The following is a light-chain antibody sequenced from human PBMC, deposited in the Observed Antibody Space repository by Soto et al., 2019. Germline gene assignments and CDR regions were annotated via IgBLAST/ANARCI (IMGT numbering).Light chain of an antibody. V-gene: IGLV2-14*01. Sequence: QSVLTQPASVSGSPGQSITISCTGTNSDVGGYNYVSWYQQHPGKAPKLIISEVSNRPSGVSSRFSGSKSANTASLTISGLQAEDEADYYCSSFTISTTRVFGTGTKVTVL. CDR1: NSDVGGYNY. CDR2: EVS. J-gene: IGLJ1*01. CDR3: SSFTISTTRV.